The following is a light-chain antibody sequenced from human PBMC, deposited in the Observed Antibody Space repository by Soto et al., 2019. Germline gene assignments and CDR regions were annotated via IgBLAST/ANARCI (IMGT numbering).Light chain of an antibody. Sequence: DIRMTQSPSSLSASVGDRVTITCRASQSVTTYLNWYQQKPGKAPKLLIYVASTLQSGVPSRFSGSGSGTDFALNISSLQPEDSATYFCQQTYSTPPLSFGGGTRIEIK. J-gene: IGKJ4*01. CDR3: QQTYSTPPLS. CDR1: QSVTTY. V-gene: IGKV1-39*01. CDR2: VAS.